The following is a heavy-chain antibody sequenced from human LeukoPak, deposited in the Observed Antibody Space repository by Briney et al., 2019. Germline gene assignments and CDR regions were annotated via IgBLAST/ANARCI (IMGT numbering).Heavy chain of an antibody. Sequence: PGGSLRLSCAASGFTVSSNYMSWVRQAPGEGLEWVSGISDNGGGTYYADSVKGRFTISRDNSKNMLYLQMNSLRAEDTAVYYCAKESGALGAPLYDYWGQGILVTGSS. CDR2: ISDNGGGT. V-gene: IGHV3-53*01. CDR3: AKESGALGAPLYDY. J-gene: IGHJ4*02. CDR1: GFTVSSNY. D-gene: IGHD4/OR15-4a*01.